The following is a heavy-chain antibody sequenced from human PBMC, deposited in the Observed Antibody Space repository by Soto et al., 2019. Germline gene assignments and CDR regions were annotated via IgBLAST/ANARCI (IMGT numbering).Heavy chain of an antibody. CDR2: IIPIFGTA. J-gene: IGHJ4*02. CDR3: FRTSAAGYWTFDL. V-gene: IGHV1-69*01. CDR1: GGPFSSYA. D-gene: IGHD6-13*01. Sequence: PVKVSCKASGGPFSSYAISWGRQAPGQGLEWMGGIIPIFGTANYAQKFQGRVTITADESTSTAYMELSSLRSEDTAVYYFFRTSAAGYWTFDLSGKGTLLIVYS.